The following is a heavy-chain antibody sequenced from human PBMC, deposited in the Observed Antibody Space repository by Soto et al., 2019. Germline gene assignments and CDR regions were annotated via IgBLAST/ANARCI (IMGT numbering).Heavy chain of an antibody. CDR1: GYSFTNYW. V-gene: IGHV5-51*01. Sequence: GESLKISCQGSGYSFTNYWIGWVRQMPGKGLEWMGIINPADSESTYSPYFQGQVTISADKSISTAYLQWSSLKASDTAMYYCASHVETAKGYYYGVDVWGQGTTVTVSS. J-gene: IGHJ6*02. CDR3: ASHVETAKGYYYGVDV. D-gene: IGHD5-18*01. CDR2: INPADSES.